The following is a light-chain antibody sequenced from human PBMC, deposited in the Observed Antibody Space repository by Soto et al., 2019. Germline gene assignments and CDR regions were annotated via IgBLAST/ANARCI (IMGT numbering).Light chain of an antibody. J-gene: IGKJ1*01. CDR1: QSISSW. CDR2: DAS. V-gene: IGKV1-5*01. CDR3: QQYNSYSRT. Sequence: EVTQSHSTLSASVGYRVTITFRASQSISSWLAWYQQKPGKAPKLLIYDASSLESGVPSRFSGSGSGTEFTLTISSLQPDDFATYYCQQYNSYSRTFGQGTKV.